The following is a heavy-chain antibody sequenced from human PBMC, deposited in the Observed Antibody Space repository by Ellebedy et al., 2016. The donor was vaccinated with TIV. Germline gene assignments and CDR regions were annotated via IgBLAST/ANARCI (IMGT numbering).Heavy chain of an antibody. Sequence: PGGSLRLSCKGSGYDFTTYWVGRVRQLPGQGLEWMGLIHPGDSDTRYSPSFRGQVTIPGDKSISTAYLQWSSLEASDTAMYYCARHGKGVAGYWFFDVWGRGTLVTVSS. CDR3: ARHGKGVAGYWFFDV. J-gene: IGHJ2*01. CDR2: IHPGDSDT. D-gene: IGHD6-13*01. V-gene: IGHV5-51*01. CDR1: GYDFTTYW.